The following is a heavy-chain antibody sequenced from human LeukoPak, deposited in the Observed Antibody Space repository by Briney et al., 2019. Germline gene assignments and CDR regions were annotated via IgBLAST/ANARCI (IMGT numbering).Heavy chain of an antibody. CDR3: ARDPLTVIHLSPYYFDY. Sequence: SETLSLTCTVSGDSINTTEYFWGWIRQSPEKGLEWIASIYYDGRTYYNPSVKSRATISIDTSKNHFSLKVGSVTAADTAVYYCARDPLTVIHLSPYYFDYWGQGILVTVSS. V-gene: IGHV4-39*07. CDR1: GDSINTTEYF. CDR2: IYYDGRT. D-gene: IGHD2-21*01. J-gene: IGHJ4*02.